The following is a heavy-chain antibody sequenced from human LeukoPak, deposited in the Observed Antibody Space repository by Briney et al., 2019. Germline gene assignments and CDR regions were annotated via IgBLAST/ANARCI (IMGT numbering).Heavy chain of an antibody. CDR2: IYSGGST. CDR1: GFTVSSNH. CDR3: ARYSAAAGTGSWFDP. V-gene: IGHV3-53*01. Sequence: GGSLRLSCAASGFTVSSNHMSWVRQAPGKGLEWVSVIYSGGSTDYADSVKGRFTISRDNSKNTLYLQMNSLRAKDTAVYHCARYSAAAGTGSWFDPWGQGTLVTVSS. D-gene: IGHD6-13*01. J-gene: IGHJ5*02.